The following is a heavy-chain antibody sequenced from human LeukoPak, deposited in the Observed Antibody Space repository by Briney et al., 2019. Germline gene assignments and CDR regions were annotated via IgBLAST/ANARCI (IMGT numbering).Heavy chain of an antibody. CDR2: VYSRGST. CDR3: ARSYNDYNWFDP. D-gene: IGHD3-16*01. Sequence: SETLSLTCDVSGYSISSGFYWGWIRQPAGKRLEWIGRVYSRGSTNYNPSLKSRVTVSVDNSKNQFSLKLSSVTVADTAVYYCARSYNDYNWFDPWGQGILVTVSA. J-gene: IGHJ5*02. CDR1: GYSISSGFY. V-gene: IGHV4-38-2*01.